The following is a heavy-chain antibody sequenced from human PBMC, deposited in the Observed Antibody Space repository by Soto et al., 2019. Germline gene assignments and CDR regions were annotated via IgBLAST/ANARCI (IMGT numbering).Heavy chain of an antibody. D-gene: IGHD3-3*01. CDR1: GFTFSGSA. V-gene: IGHV3-73*01. Sequence: EVQLVESGGGLVQPGGSLKLSCAASGFTFSGSAMHWVRQASGKGLEWVGRIRSKTNSYATAYAASVEGRFTISRDDSKNTAYLQMNSLKTEDKAVYYCTTSGYLAAFDIWGQGTMVTVSS. J-gene: IGHJ3*02. CDR2: IRSKTNSYAT. CDR3: TTSGYLAAFDI.